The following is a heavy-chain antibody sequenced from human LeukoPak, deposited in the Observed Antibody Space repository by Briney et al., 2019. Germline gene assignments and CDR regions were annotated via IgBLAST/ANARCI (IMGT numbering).Heavy chain of an antibody. CDR2: INPSGGNT. V-gene: IGHV1-46*01. Sequence: GASVKVSCKASGYIFTSYHIHWVRQAPGQGLEWMGIINPSGGNTNYAQKFQGRVTMTRDTSTSTVYMELSSLRSGDTAVYYCARFAVHRRLAVAGQFGLDYWGQGTLVTVSS. CDR1: GYIFTSYH. CDR3: ARFAVHRRLAVAGQFGLDY. D-gene: IGHD6-19*01. J-gene: IGHJ4*02.